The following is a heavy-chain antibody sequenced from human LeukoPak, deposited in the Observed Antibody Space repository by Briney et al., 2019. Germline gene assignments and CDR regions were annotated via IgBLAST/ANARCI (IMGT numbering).Heavy chain of an antibody. CDR1: SFTPNSHG. D-gene: IGHD5-18*01. Sequence: QAGGSLRLSCAASSFTPNSHGIIWVRQAPGQGLEWVSTLDSSATSTYYADSVKGRFTASRDNSMNTMYLQMNSLRVEDTAVYYCAKGYLGSPWGQGTLVTVSS. V-gene: IGHV3-23*05. J-gene: IGHJ5*02. CDR2: LDSSATST. CDR3: AKGYLGSP.